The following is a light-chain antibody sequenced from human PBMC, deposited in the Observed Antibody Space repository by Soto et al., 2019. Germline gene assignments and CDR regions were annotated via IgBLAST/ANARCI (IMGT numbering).Light chain of an antibody. J-gene: IGKJ1*01. CDR2: TTS. CDR1: QPISDY. CDR3: QQHYNTPRT. Sequence: DIRMTQSPSSLSASVGDRVTITCRTSQPISDYLNWYQQKPGKAPTLLIYTTSNLQSGVPSRFSGSGSATHFTLTISSLQPEDFATYYCQQHYNTPRTFGQGTKFDIK. V-gene: IGKV1-39*01.